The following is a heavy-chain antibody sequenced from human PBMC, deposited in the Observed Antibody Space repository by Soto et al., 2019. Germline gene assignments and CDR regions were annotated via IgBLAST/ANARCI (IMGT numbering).Heavy chain of an antibody. D-gene: IGHD1-26*01. Sequence: EVLLLESGGGLVQPGGSLRLSCAASGFSFSSFAMNWVRQAPGKGLEWVSAIGDSGASTYYADSVKGRFTISRDNSRNSLYLQPIGLIAEATAVYYCAKGAELDVWGNGTTVTVSS. CDR3: AKGAELDV. V-gene: IGHV3-23*01. J-gene: IGHJ6*04. CDR2: IGDSGAST. CDR1: GFSFSSFA.